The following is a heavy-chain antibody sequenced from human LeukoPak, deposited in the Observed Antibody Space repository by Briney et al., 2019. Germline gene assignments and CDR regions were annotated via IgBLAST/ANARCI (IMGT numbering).Heavy chain of an antibody. CDR3: AKTAAIVVVVAANDY. CDR2: IRYDGSNK. J-gene: IGHJ4*02. Sequence: GGSLRLSCAASGFTFSSYGMHWDRQAPGKGLEWVAFIRYDGSNKYYADSVKGRFTISRDNSKNTLYLQMSSLRAEDTAVYYCAKTAAIVVVVAANDYWGQGTLVTVSS. CDR1: GFTFSSYG. V-gene: IGHV3-30*02. D-gene: IGHD2-15*01.